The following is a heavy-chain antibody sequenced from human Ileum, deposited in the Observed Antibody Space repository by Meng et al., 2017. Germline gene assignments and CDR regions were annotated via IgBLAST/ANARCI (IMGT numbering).Heavy chain of an antibody. CDR2: ISSSGSSI. D-gene: IGHD4/OR15-4a*01. V-gene: IGHV3-48*03. Sequence: GGSLRLSCAASGFTFNSYEMSWVRQAPGKGLEWVSYISSSGSSIYYADSVSGRFTISRDNAKNSLYLQMNSLRAEDTALYYCARFSPAYGGKYGDYLDYWGQGTLVTVSS. CDR1: GFTFNSYE. CDR3: ARFSPAYGGKYGDYLDY. J-gene: IGHJ4*02.